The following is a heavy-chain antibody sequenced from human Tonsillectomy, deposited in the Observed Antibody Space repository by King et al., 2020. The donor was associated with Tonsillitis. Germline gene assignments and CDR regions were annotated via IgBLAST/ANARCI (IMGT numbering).Heavy chain of an antibody. CDR2: ISSSGSTI. CDR1: GFTFSSYE. J-gene: IGHJ4*02. CDR3: TREVRYGYFYGSGNNDC. D-gene: IGHD3-10*01. Sequence: VQLVESGGGLVQPGGSLRLSCAASGFTFSSYEMTWVRQAPGKGLEWVSYISSSGSTIYYADSVKGRFTISRDNAKNSLYLQMNSLRAEDTAVYYCTREVRYGYFYGSGNNDCWGQGTLVTVSS. V-gene: IGHV3-48*03.